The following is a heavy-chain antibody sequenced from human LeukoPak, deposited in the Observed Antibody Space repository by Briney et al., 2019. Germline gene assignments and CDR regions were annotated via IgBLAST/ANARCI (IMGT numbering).Heavy chain of an antibody. J-gene: IGHJ4*02. CDR3: AKDQLGAMLYFDY. CDR1: GFTFSSYA. Sequence: GGSLRLSCAASGFTFSSYAMSWVRQAPGKGLEWVSAISGSGGSTYYADSVKGRFTISRDNSKNTLYLQVNSLRAEDTAIYYCAKDQLGAMLYFDYWGQGTLVTVSS. D-gene: IGHD3-16*01. CDR2: ISGSGGST. V-gene: IGHV3-23*01.